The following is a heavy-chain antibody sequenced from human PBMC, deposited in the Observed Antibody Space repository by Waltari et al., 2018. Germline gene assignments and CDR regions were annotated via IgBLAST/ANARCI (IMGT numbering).Heavy chain of an antibody. CDR1: GGSFAGSP. Sequence: QVQLQHWGAGLLKPNQTLSLPCGVHGGSFAGSPWCWLRKPPGTGLEWIGDINHIGYTNYNPSLKSRLTIALDTSQNQFSLKVRSVTAADTGVYYCARGLRFSEWSSERLSYYFHGSDVWGQGTAVTVSS. V-gene: IGHV4-34*01. J-gene: IGHJ6*02. CDR3: ARGLRFSEWSSERLSYYFHGSDV. CDR2: INHIGYT. D-gene: IGHD3-3*01.